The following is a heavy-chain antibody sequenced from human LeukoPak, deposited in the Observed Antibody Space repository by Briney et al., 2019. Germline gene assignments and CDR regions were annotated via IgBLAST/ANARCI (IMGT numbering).Heavy chain of an antibody. D-gene: IGHD2-21*02. Sequence: ASVKVSCKASGGTFSSYAISWVRQAPGQGLEWMGGIIPIFGTANYAQKFQGRVTITADESTSTAYMELSSLRSEDTAVCYCAGGAHRVTEAFDIWGQGTMVTVSS. CDR3: AGGAHRVTEAFDI. J-gene: IGHJ3*02. CDR1: GGTFSSYA. CDR2: IIPIFGTA. V-gene: IGHV1-69*13.